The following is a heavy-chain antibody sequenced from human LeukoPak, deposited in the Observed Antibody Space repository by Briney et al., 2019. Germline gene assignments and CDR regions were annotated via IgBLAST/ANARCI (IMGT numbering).Heavy chain of an antibody. CDR3: ARDQWYSSSDF. J-gene: IGHJ4*02. CDR1: GFTFNIYS. CDR2: IKKDGSEK. Sequence: GGSLRLSCAASGFTFNIYSMTWVRQAPGKGLEWVANIKKDGSEKYYVDSVKGQFTISRDNAKNSLYLQMNSLRAEDTAVYYCARDQWYSSSDFWGQGTLVTVSS. D-gene: IGHD6-6*01. V-gene: IGHV3-7*01.